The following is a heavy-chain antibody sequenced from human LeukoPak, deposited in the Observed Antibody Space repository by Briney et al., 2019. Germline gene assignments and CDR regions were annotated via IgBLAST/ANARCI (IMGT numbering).Heavy chain of an antibody. J-gene: IGHJ4*02. Sequence: GGSLRLSCAASGFTFTNCWMSWVRQAPGKGLEWVANIKQDGSEKYHVDSVKGRFTISRDNAKSSLYLQMNSLRAEDTAVYYCARGGGDFWSAYYSGYYFDYWGQGTLVTVSS. D-gene: IGHD3-3*01. CDR2: IKQDGSEK. CDR3: ARGGGDFWSAYYSGYYFDY. CDR1: GFTFTNCW. V-gene: IGHV3-7*01.